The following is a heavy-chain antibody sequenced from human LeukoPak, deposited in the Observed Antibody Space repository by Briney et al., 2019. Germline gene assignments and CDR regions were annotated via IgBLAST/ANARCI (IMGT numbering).Heavy chain of an antibody. CDR1: GFTFSSYE. D-gene: IGHD4-17*01. CDR3: ARESRSDYAGLHY. Sequence: PGGPLRLSCAASGFTFSSYEMNWVRQAPGKGLEWVSYISSSGSTIYYADSVKGRFTISRDNAKNSLYLQMNSLRAEDTAVYYCARESRSDYAGLHYWGQGTLVTVSS. CDR2: ISSSGSTI. J-gene: IGHJ4*02. V-gene: IGHV3-48*03.